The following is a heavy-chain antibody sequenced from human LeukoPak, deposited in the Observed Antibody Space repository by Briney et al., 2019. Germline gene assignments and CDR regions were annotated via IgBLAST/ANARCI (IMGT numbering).Heavy chain of an antibody. V-gene: IGHV3-23*01. Sequence: GGSLRLSRAASGLILSNSAMSWVRQAPGKGLEWVSAISGSGDTTYYADSVKGRFTISRDNSKNTLSLQMNSLRAEDTAVYYCAKVWFGELGDYWGQGTLVTVSS. CDR1: GLILSNSA. J-gene: IGHJ4*02. CDR3: AKVWFGELGDY. CDR2: ISGSGDTT. D-gene: IGHD3-10*01.